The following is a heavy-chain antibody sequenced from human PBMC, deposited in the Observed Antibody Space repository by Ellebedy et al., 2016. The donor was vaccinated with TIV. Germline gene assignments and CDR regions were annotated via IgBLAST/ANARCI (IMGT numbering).Heavy chain of an antibody. D-gene: IGHD4-17*01. Sequence: GESLKISCAASGFTFDDYAMHWVRQAPGKAPEWVSLISGDGHTTYSADSVKGRFTVSRDNSRNSLYLQMNSLRTEDTAFYYCARDQHRGTVTSFDNWGQGILVTVSS. CDR2: ISGDGHTT. V-gene: IGHV3-43*02. CDR3: ARDQHRGTVTSFDN. CDR1: GFTFDDYA. J-gene: IGHJ4*02.